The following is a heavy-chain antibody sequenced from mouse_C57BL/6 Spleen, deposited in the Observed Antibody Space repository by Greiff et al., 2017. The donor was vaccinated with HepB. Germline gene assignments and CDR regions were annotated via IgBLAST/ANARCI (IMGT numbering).Heavy chain of an antibody. V-gene: IGHV3-5*01. CDR2: IYYSGTI. J-gene: IGHJ4*01. CDR3: ARDAGYGNYYYAMDY. D-gene: IGHD2-10*02. CDR1: GISITTGNYR. Sequence: DVKLQESGPGLVKPSQTVFLTCTVTGISITTGNYRWSWIRQFPGNKLEWIGYIYYSGTITYNPSLTSRTTITRDTPKNQFFLEMNSLTAEDTATYYCARDAGYGNYYYAMDYWGQGTSVTVSS.